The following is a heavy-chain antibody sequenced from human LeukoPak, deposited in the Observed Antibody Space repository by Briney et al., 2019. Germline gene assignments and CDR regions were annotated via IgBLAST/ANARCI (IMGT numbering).Heavy chain of an antibody. D-gene: IGHD2-2*01. V-gene: IGHV3-7*01. J-gene: IGHJ4*02. Sequence: PGGSLRLSCAASGFTFSNFWMSWVRQAPGKGLEYVANIDQHGSDIYYADSVKGRFTISRDNARDSLYLQMNSLRAEDTAVYYCVGAFPRDCSSPTCHGFDLWGQGTLVTVSS. CDR2: IDQHGSDI. CDR1: GFTFSNFW. CDR3: VGAFPRDCSSPTCHGFDL.